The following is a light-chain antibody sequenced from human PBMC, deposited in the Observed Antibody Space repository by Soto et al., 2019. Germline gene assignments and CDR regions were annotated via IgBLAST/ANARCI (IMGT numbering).Light chain of an antibody. Sequence: DIVMTQSPDSLAVSLGERATINCKSSQSVLYSSNNKNYLAWYQQKPGQPPRLLIYWASTRDSGVPDRFSGSGFGTDFTLTISSLQAEDVAVYYCQQYYNTAAFGQGTKVEIK. CDR2: WAS. CDR1: QSVLYSSNNKNY. V-gene: IGKV4-1*01. CDR3: QQYYNTAA. J-gene: IGKJ1*01.